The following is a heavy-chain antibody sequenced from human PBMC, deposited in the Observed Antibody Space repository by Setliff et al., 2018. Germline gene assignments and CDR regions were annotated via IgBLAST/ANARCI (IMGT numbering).Heavy chain of an antibody. Sequence: ASVKVSCKASGYTFTSYGFSWVRQAPGQGLEWMGWISGYNGNTNYAQKVQGRVTMTTDTSTGTIYMELRSLRADDAAVYYCSRFGLYYEAVYGGGDYYYYGMDVWGQGTTVTVSS. D-gene: IGHD3-16*01. J-gene: IGHJ6*02. CDR1: GYTFTSYG. V-gene: IGHV1-18*01. CDR3: SRFGLYYEAVYGGGDYYYYGMDV. CDR2: ISGYNGNT.